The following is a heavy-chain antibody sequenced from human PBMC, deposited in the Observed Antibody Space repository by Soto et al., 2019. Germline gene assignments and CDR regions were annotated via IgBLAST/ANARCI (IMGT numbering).Heavy chain of an antibody. CDR3: ASQTFSSSWSRFDY. CDR2: IYYSGTT. CDR1: GGSISSYY. Sequence: SETLSLTCTVSGGSISSYYWSWIRQPPGKGLEWIGYIYYSGTTNYNPSLESRVTISVDTSKRQFSLNLNSVTAADTAVYYCASQTFSSSWSRFDYWGQGALVTVS. V-gene: IGHV4-59*08. D-gene: IGHD6-13*01. J-gene: IGHJ4*02.